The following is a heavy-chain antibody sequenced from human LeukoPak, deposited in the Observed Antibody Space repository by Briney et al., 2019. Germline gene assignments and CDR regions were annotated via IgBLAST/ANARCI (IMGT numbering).Heavy chain of an antibody. CDR1: GFSSSSFA. CDR2: NK. D-gene: IGHD3-10*01. V-gene: IGHV3-33*06. Sequence: GGSLRLSCGASGFSSSSFAMHWVRQAPGKGLEWVAVNKYYADSVKGRFTISRDNSKNTVYLQMNSLRAEDTAVYYCAKGSGGYSGSGSPHFDSWGQGTLVAVSS. J-gene: IGHJ4*02. CDR3: AKGSGGYSGSGSPHFDS.